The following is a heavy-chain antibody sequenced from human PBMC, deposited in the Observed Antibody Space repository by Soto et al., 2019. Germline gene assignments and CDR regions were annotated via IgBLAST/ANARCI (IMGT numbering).Heavy chain of an antibody. CDR2: VYHTGRT. Sequence: PSEILSLACTVSGGCFKSRSYSWSWIRQPPGKGLEWIGYVYHTGRTSYNPSLKSRVSISMDTSQNQFSLNLDSVTAADTAVYFCARDFAYFDSWGQGTLVT. V-gene: IGHV4-61*01. CDR1: GGCFKSRSYS. D-gene: IGHD3-3*01. J-gene: IGHJ4*02. CDR3: ARDFAYFDS.